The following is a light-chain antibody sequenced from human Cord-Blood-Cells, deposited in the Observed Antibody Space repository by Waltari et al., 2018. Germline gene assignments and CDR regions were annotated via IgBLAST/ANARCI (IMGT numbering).Light chain of an antibody. J-gene: IGLJ1*01. Sequence: QSALTQPASVSGPPGQSITISCTGTSSDVGGYNYVSWYQQHPGKAPQLMIYDVSKRPSAVSNRFSGCKSGNTAALTISGLQAEDEVDYYCSSYTSSSTFVFVTGTKVTAL. V-gene: IGLV2-14*01. CDR3: SSYTSSSTFV. CDR1: SSDVGGYNY. CDR2: DVS.